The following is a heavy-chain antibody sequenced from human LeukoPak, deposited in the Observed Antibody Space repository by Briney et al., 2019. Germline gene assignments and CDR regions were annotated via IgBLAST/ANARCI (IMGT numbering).Heavy chain of an antibody. CDR1: GFTFSSYA. Sequence: GGSLRLSCAASGFTFSSYAMHWVRQAPGKGLEWVAVISYDGSNKYYADSVKGRFTISRDNAKNSLYLQMNSLRAEDTAVYYCARDKYYYDSSGYGVFDYWGQGTLVTVSS. CDR3: ARDKYYYDSSGYGVFDY. V-gene: IGHV3-30-3*01. D-gene: IGHD3-22*01. CDR2: ISYDGSNK. J-gene: IGHJ4*02.